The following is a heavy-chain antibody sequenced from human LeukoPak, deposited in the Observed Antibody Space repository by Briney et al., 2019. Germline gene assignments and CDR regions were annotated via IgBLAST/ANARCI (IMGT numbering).Heavy chain of an antibody. V-gene: IGHV3-53*01. CDR1: GFTVSSNY. J-gene: IGHJ4*02. CDR2: IYSGGST. CDR3: ARGGYSYSYYFDY. Sequence: GGSLRLSCAASGFTVSSNYMSWVRQAPGKGLEWVSVIYSGGSTYYADSVKGRFTISRDNSKNTLYLQMNSLRAEDTAVYYCARGGYSYSYYFDYWGQGTLVTVSS. D-gene: IGHD5-18*01.